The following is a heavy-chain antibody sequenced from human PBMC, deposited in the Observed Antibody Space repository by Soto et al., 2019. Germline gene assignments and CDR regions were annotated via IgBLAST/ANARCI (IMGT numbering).Heavy chain of an antibody. J-gene: IGHJ3*02. CDR1: GFPFGSYA. D-gene: IGHD2-8*01. Sequence: QSGGSLRLSFSASGFPFGSYAMHWVRQCPGKGLEYVSAVTSNGGSVYYADSVKGRFSISRDNFQNTLHLHMSSLKAEDTAVYYCVKDVGSTITCSNCAFHXWGQATMVTVS. CDR3: VKDVGSTITCSNCAFHX. CDR2: VTSNGGSV. V-gene: IGHV3-64D*06.